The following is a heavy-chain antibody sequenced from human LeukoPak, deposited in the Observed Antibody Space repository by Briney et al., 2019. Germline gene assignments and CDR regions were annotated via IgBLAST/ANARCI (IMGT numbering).Heavy chain of an antibody. V-gene: IGHV3-23*01. CDR2: ISGSGGST. D-gene: IGHD3-3*01. CDR1: GFTFSSYA. J-gene: IGHJ6*02. CDR3: AKGNPVLRFLEWLFPPLDYYYGIVV. Sequence: PGGSLRLSCAASGFTFSSYAMSWVRQAPWKGLEWVSAISGSGGSTYYADSVKGRFTISRDNSKNTLYLQMNSLRAEDTAVYYCAKGNPVLRFLEWLFPPLDYYYGIVVWVQGTTVTVSS.